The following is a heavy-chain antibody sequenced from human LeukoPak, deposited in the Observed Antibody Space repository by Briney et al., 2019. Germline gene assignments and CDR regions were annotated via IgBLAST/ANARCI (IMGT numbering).Heavy chain of an antibody. V-gene: IGHV3-30*03. CDR1: GFTFSSYW. CDR2: LSYHGSNK. Sequence: GGSLRLSCAASGFTFSSYWMHWVRQAPGKGLEWVAVLSYHGSNKHYADSVKGRFIISRDNSKSTLYLQMNSLTTEDTAVYYCARHGTPDGGNSWGGIDYWGQGTLVTVSS. CDR3: ARHGTPDGGNSWGGIDY. J-gene: IGHJ4*02. D-gene: IGHD4-23*01.